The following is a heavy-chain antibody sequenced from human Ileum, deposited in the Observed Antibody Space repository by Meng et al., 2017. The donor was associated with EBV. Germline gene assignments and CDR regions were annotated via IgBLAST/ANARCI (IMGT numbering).Heavy chain of an antibody. V-gene: IGHV4-30-2*01. CDR3: ARAHPVVYFFDY. CDR2: IQHSGST. D-gene: IGHD4-23*01. Sequence: QLQLQESGSGLVKASQTLSLTCAVSGGSISSGGHSWSWIRQPPGKGLEWIGDIQHSGSTYYNPSLKSRVTISVDRSRNQFSLKLSSVTAADTAVYYCARAHPVVYFFDYWGQGTLVTVSS. J-gene: IGHJ4*02. CDR1: GGSISSGGHS.